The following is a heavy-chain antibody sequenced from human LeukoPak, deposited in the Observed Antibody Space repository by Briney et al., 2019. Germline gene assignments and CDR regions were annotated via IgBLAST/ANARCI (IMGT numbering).Heavy chain of an antibody. V-gene: IGHV4-59*01. J-gene: IGHJ3*02. Sequence: PSQTLSLTCTVSGGSISNYYWSWIRQPPEEGLKWIGYIYSTGTTNYNPSLRSRVTISVDTSKNQFSLKLTSGTAADTAVYYCARDGAFDIWGQGTMVTVSS. CDR2: IYSTGTT. CDR1: GGSISNYY. CDR3: ARDGAFDI.